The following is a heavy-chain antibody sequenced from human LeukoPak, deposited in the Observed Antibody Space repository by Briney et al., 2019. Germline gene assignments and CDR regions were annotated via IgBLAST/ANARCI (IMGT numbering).Heavy chain of an antibody. J-gene: IGHJ3*02. V-gene: IGHV4-38-2*02. D-gene: IGHD3-10*02. CDR3: ARDLSFVRGVPLAFDI. Sequence: SETLSLTCAVSGYSISSGYYWGWIRQPPGKGLEWIGSIYHSGSTYYNPSLKSRVTISVDTSKNQFSLKLSSVTAADTAVYYCARDLSFVRGVPLAFDIWGQGTMVTVSS. CDR1: GYSISSGYY. CDR2: IYHSGST.